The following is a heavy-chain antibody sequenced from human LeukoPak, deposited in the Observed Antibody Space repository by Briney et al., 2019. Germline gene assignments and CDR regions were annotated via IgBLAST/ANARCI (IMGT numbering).Heavy chain of an antibody. V-gene: IGHV3-21*06. CDR3: ARDSADAFDI. Sequence: GGSLRLSRAGSGFTFSTYSMNWVRQAPGKGLEWVSSISGSSGSIYYADSVKDRFTISRDNAENSLYLQMNSLRAEDTAVYYCARDSADAFDIWGQGTMVTVSS. D-gene: IGHD3-10*01. J-gene: IGHJ3*02. CDR2: ISGSSGSI. CDR1: GFTFSTYS.